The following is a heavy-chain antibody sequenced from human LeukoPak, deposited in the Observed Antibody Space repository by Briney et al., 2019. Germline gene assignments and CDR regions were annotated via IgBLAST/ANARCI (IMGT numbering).Heavy chain of an antibody. Sequence: GGSLRLSCAASGFTFSSYAMSWVRQAPGKGLGWVSAISGSGGSTYYADSVKGRFTISRDNSKNTLYLQMNSLRAEDTAVYYCAKGQYYDSSGYYYGYAFDIWGQGTMVTVSS. D-gene: IGHD3-22*01. J-gene: IGHJ3*02. CDR2: ISGSGGST. CDR1: GFTFSSYA. V-gene: IGHV3-23*01. CDR3: AKGQYYDSSGYYYGYAFDI.